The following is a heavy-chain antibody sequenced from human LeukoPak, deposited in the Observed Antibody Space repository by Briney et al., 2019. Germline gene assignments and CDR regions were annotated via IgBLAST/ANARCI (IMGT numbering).Heavy chain of an antibody. D-gene: IGHD2-15*01. J-gene: IGHJ1*01. CDR2: ISSNGGST. CDR1: GFSFSSYA. V-gene: IGHV3-64D*09. Sequence: GGSLRLSCAASGFSFSSYAMSWVRQAPGKGLEYVSAISSNGGSTYYADSVKGRFTISRDNSKNTLYLQMSSLRAEDTAVYYCVKIYCSGGSCYGYFQHWGQGTLVTVSS. CDR3: VKIYCSGGSCYGYFQH.